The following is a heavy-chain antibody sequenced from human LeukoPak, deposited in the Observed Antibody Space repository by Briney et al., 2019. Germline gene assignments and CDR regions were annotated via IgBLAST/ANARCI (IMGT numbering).Heavy chain of an antibody. V-gene: IGHV4-34*01. CDR1: GGSFSGYY. D-gene: IGHD3-22*01. J-gene: IGHJ4*02. CDR3: ARGRNYYDSSGYHRSYYFDY. Sequence: SETLSLTCAVYGGSFSGYYWSWIRQPPGKGLEWIREINHSGSTNYNPSLKSRVTISVDTSKNQFSLKLSSVTAADTAVYYCARGRNYYDSSGYHRSYYFDYWGQGTLVTVSS. CDR2: INHSGST.